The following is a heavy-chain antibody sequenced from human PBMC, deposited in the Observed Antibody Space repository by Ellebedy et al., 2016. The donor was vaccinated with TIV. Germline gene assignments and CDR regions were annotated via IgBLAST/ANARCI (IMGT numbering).Heavy chain of an antibody. V-gene: IGHV3-53*01. J-gene: IGHJ3*02. D-gene: IGHD3-3*01. Sequence: GGSLRLSCAASGFSVSDNYMTWVRQAPGKGLQWVSLISKDGDTHYADSVRGRFIISRDNAKNSLFLQMNSLRGEDTAIYYCARDTMWAFDIWGQGTTVTVSS. CDR3: ARDTMWAFDI. CDR2: ISKDGDT. CDR1: GFSVSDNY.